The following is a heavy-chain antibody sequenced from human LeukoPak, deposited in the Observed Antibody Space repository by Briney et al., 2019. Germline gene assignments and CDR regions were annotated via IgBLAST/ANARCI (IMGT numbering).Heavy chain of an antibody. D-gene: IGHD6-13*01. J-gene: IGHJ1*01. CDR3: ARDGAAAGGSFQH. CDR2: IIPIFGTA. CDR1: GGTFSSYA. Sequence: RASVKVSCKASGGTFSSYAISWVRQAPGQGLEWMGGIIPIFGTANYAQKFQGRVTITADESTSTAYMELSSLRSEDTAVYYCARDGAAAGGSFQHWGQGTLVTVSS. V-gene: IGHV1-69*13.